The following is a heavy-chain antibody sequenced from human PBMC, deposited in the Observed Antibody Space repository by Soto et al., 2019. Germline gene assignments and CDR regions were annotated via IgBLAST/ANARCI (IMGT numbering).Heavy chain of an antibody. J-gene: IGHJ5*02. CDR2: IYYSGST. CDR1: GGSISSGGYY. V-gene: IGHV4-31*03. Sequence: QVQLQESGPGLVKPSQTLSLTCTVSGGSISSGGYYWSWIRQHPGKGLEWIGYIYYSGSTYYNPSLKTRVTISVDTSKNQFSLKLSSVTAADTAVYYCARAIPVINYYGSGSRLTVGRWFDPWGQGTLVTVSS. D-gene: IGHD3-10*01. CDR3: ARAIPVINYYGSGSRLTVGRWFDP.